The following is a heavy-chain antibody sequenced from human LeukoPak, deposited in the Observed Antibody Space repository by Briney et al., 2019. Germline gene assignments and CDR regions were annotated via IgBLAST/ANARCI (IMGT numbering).Heavy chain of an antibody. V-gene: IGHV1-69*05. J-gene: IGHJ4*02. Sequence: SVKVSCKASGGTFSSYAISWVRQAPGQGLEWMGRIIPIFGTANYAQKFQGRVTITTDESTSTAYMELSSLRSEDTAVYYCARRDGYCSSTSCYMASESVDYWGQGTLVTVSS. CDR2: IIPIFGTA. CDR3: ARRDGYCSSTSCYMASESVDY. CDR1: GGTFSSYA. D-gene: IGHD2-2*02.